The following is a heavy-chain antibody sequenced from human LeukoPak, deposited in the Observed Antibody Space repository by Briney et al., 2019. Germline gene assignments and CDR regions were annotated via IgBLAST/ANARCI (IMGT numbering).Heavy chain of an antibody. Sequence: PSETLSLTCTVSGGSISSYYWSWIRQPPGKGLEWIGYIYYSGSTYYNPSLKSRVTISVDTSKNQFSLKLSSVTAADTAVYYCARHVRRPTTGIDYWGQGTLVTVSS. CDR1: GGSISSYY. J-gene: IGHJ4*02. V-gene: IGHV4-59*08. CDR2: IYYSGST. CDR3: ARHVRRPTTGIDY. D-gene: IGHD1-14*01.